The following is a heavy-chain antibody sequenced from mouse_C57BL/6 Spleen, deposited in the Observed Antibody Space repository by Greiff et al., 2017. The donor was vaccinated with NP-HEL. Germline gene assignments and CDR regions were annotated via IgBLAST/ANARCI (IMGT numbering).Heavy chain of an antibody. CDR3: ARDRDYDYDTWFAY. J-gene: IGHJ3*01. V-gene: IGHV3-6*01. Sequence: ESGPGLVKPSQSLSLTCSVTGYSITSGYYWNWIRQFPGNKLEWMGYISYDGSNNYNPSLKNRISITRDTSKNQFFLKLNSVTTEDTATYYCARDRDYDYDTWFAYWGQGTLVTVSA. D-gene: IGHD2-4*01. CDR1: GYSITSGYY. CDR2: ISYDGSN.